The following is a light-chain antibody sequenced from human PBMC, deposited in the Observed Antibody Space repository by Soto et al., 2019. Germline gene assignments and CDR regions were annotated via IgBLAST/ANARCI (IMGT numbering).Light chain of an antibody. V-gene: IGKV1-39*01. CDR2: AAS. J-gene: IGKJ1*01. Sequence: DIQMTQSPSSLSASVGDRVTMTCRASQSISIYLNWYQQKPGKAPQLLIYAASSLQSGVPSRFSGSGSGTDFTLTISGLQHEDFETYFCQQSVNTHRTLGQGTKVDIK. CDR3: QQSVNTHRT. CDR1: QSISIY.